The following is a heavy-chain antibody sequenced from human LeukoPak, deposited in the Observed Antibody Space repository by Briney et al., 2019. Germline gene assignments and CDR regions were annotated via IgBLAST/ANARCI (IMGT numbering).Heavy chain of an antibody. J-gene: IGHJ4*02. CDR3: AGYPVDTAMVTGYFDY. Sequence: PSETLSLTCAVYGGSFSGYYWSWIRQPPGKGLEWIGEINHSGSTNYNPSLKSRVAISVDTSKNQFSVKLSSVTAADTAVYYCAGYPVDTAMVTGYFDYWGQGTLVTVSS. CDR1: GGSFSGYY. D-gene: IGHD5-18*01. CDR2: INHSGST. V-gene: IGHV4-34*01.